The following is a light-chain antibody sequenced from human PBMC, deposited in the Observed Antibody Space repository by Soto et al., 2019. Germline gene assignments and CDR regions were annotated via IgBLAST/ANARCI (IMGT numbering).Light chain of an antibody. CDR3: QQSYISPPT. V-gene: IGKV1-39*01. CDR1: HSISSW. CDR2: AAS. J-gene: IGKJ1*01. Sequence: IQMTQAPSTLSASVGDRVTITCLLLHSISSWLAWYQQKPGKASKLLIFAASSFQSGVPSRFSGSRSGPDYTLTIISMQPEEFATYYCQQSYISPPTFGQGTKVDI.